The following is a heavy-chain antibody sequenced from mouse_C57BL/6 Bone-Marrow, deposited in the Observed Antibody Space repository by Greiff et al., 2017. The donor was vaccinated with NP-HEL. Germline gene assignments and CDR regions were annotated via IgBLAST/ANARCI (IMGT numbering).Heavy chain of an antibody. J-gene: IGHJ3*01. CDR3: ASYYYGSSPWFAY. V-gene: IGHV1-19*01. CDR2: INPYNGGT. Sequence: EVQRVESGPVLVKPGASVKMSCKASGYTFTDYYMNWVKQSHGKSLEWIGVINPYNGGTSYNQKFKGKATLTVDKSSSTAYMELNSLTSEDSAVYYCASYYYGSSPWFAYWGQGTLVTVSA. D-gene: IGHD1-1*01. CDR1: GYTFTDYY.